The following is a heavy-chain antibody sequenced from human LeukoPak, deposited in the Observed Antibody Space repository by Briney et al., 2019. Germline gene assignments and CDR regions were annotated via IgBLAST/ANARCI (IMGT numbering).Heavy chain of an antibody. J-gene: IGHJ4*02. V-gene: IGHV5-10-1*01. CDR2: IDPSDSYT. D-gene: IGHD5-12*01. Sequence: GESLKISCKGSGYPFTNHWISWVRPMPGKGLEWMGKIDPSDSYTNYSPSFQGHVTISADKSISTAYLQWSSLKASDTAMYYCARAPDSDSGYDYFDYWGQGTLVTVSS. CDR3: ARAPDSDSGYDYFDY. CDR1: GYPFTNHW.